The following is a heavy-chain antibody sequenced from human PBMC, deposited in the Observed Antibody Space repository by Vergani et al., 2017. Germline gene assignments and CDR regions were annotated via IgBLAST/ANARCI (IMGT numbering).Heavy chain of an antibody. J-gene: IGHJ6*03. CDR1: GGTFSSYA. CDR3: AGGYSYGYYYYYYMDV. CDR2: IIPIFGTA. D-gene: IGHD5-18*01. V-gene: IGHV1-69*06. Sequence: QVQLVQSGAEVKKPGSSVKVSCKASGGTFSSYAISWVRQAPGQGLEWMGGIIPIFGTANYAQKFQGRVTITADKSTSTAYMELSSLRSEDTAVYYCAGGYSYGYYYYYYMDVWGKGTTVTVSS.